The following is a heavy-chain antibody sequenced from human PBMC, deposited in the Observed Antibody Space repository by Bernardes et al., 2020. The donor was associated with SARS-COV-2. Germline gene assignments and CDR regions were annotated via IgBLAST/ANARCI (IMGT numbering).Heavy chain of an antibody. CDR3: AKGGPAGTIFGVVIIEDAFDI. D-gene: IGHD3-3*01. V-gene: IGHV3-15*01. Sequence: GGSLRLSCAGSGFTFRNAWMSWVRQAPGKGLEWVGRIKSKTNGGTTDYAAAVKGRFTISRDNSKNTLYLQMNSLRAEDTAVYYCAKGGPAGTIFGVVIIEDAFDIWGQGTMVTVSS. CDR2: IKSKTNGGTT. CDR1: GFTFRNAW. J-gene: IGHJ3*02.